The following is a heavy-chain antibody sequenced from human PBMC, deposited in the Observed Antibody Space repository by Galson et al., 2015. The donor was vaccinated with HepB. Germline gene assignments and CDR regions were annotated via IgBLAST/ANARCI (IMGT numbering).Heavy chain of an antibody. Sequence: SVKVSCKASGYTFIDYYMHWVRQAPGQGLEWMGRINPNSGGTNYAQKFQGRVTMTRDTSISTAYMELSRLRSDDTAVYYCARGGIAVAHRPGLVWFDPWGQGTLVTVSS. J-gene: IGHJ5*02. CDR2: INPNSGGT. D-gene: IGHD6-19*01. V-gene: IGHV1-2*06. CDR1: GYTFIDYY. CDR3: ARGGIAVAHRPGLVWFDP.